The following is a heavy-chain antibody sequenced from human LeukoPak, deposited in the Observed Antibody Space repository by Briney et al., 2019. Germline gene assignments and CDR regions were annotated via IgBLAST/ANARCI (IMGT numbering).Heavy chain of an antibody. CDR1: GFTFSSYA. V-gene: IGHV3-30-3*01. CDR3: ARDFWSGYALDY. D-gene: IGHD3-3*01. J-gene: IGHJ4*02. CDR2: ISYDGSNK. Sequence: GSLRLSCAASGFTFSSYAMHWVRQAPGKGLEWVAVISYDGSNKYYADSVKGRFTISRDNSKNTLYLQMNSLRAEDTAVYYCARDFWSGYALDYWGQGALVTVSS.